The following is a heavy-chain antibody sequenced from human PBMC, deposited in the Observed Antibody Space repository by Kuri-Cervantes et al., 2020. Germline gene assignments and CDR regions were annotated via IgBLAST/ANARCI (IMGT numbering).Heavy chain of an antibody. V-gene: IGHV1-8*01. D-gene: IGHD3-10*01. CDR3: ARGPGDYRGSGNDYYGMDV. CDR2: MNPNSGNT. CDR1: GYTFTSYD. J-gene: IGHJ6*02. Sequence: ASVKVSCKASGYTFTSYDINWVRQATGQGLEWMGWMNPNSGNTGYAQKFQGRVTMTRNTSISTAYMELSSLRAEDTAMYYCARGPGDYRGSGNDYYGMDVWGQGTTVTVSS.